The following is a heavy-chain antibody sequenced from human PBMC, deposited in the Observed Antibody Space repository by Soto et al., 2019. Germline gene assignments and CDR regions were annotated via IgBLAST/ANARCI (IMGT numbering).Heavy chain of an antibody. V-gene: IGHV3-30*02. J-gene: IGHJ6*02. CDR3: ATDDIPGRTGSTHGMDV. CDR2: ISKSDYK. D-gene: IGHD3-10*01. CDR1: GFAFNNYG. Sequence: GGSLRLSCTVSGFAFNNYGIHWVRQAPGKGLEWVSSISKSDYKYYPDSVKGRFTISSDNSKNTLYLQMDTLRAEDMPVYYYATDDIPGRTGSTHGMDVWGQGTTVTVSS.